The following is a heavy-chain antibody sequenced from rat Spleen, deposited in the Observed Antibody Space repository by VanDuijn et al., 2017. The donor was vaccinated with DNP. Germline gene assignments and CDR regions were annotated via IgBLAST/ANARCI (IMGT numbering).Heavy chain of an antibody. CDR3: TTEQYRYNYPFDY. CDR2: INSAGSI. V-gene: IGHV3-3*01. CDR1: GFSLTSYN. D-gene: IGHD1-5*01. J-gene: IGHJ2*01. Sequence: VQLKESGPGLVQPSQTLSLTCTVAGFSLTSYNVHWIRQPPGKGLEWVGYINSAGSIEYNPSLKGRISITKDTSKNQFFLHVISVTAEDTATYYCTTEQYRYNYPFDYWGQGVMVTVSS.